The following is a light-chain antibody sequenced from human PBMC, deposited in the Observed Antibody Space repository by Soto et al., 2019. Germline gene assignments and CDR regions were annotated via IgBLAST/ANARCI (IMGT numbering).Light chain of an antibody. CDR1: SSDVGGYNY. CDR2: DVS. V-gene: IGLV2-14*01. CDR3: SSYTSSSTLYA. J-gene: IGLJ1*01. Sequence: QSVLSQPASVSGSPGRSIPIYCTGTSSDVGGYNYVSWYQQHPGKAPKLMIYDVSNRPSGVSNRFSGSKSGNTASLTISGLQAEDEADYYCSSYTSSSTLYAFGTGTKVTVL.